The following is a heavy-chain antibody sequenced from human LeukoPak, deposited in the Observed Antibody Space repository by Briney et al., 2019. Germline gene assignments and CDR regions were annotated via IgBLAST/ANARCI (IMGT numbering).Heavy chain of an antibody. J-gene: IGHJ3*02. CDR1: GGXITSYY. D-gene: IGHD1-20*01. Sequence: SETLSLTCTVSGGXITSYYCSWIRQPPGKGLEWIGYISYSGSTNYNPSLKSRVTISVDTSKNQFSLRLSSVTAADTAVYYCARYNSLNAFDIWGQGTMVTVSS. V-gene: IGHV4-59*08. CDR2: ISYSGST. CDR3: ARYNSLNAFDI.